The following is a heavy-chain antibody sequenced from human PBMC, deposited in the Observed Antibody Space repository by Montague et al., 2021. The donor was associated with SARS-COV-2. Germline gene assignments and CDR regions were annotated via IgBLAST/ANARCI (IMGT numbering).Heavy chain of an antibody. Sequence: TLSLTCTVSGGSISSGDYYWSWIRQPPGKGLEWIGYIYYSGSTYYNPSLKSRVTISVDTSKNQFSLKLSSVTAADTAVYYCAREGLVINSFDYWGQGTLVTVSS. V-gene: IGHV4-30-4*01. CDR2: IYYSGST. CDR1: GGSISSGDYY. J-gene: IGHJ4*02. CDR3: AREGLVINSFDY. D-gene: IGHD3/OR15-3a*01.